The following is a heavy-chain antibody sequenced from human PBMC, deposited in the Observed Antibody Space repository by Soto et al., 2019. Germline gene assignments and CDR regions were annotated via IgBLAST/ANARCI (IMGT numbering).Heavy chain of an antibody. J-gene: IGHJ4*02. CDR3: ARTGLRFLEWLFDY. V-gene: IGHV3-30-3*01. CDR2: ISYDGSNK. Sequence: QVQLVESGGGVVQPGRSLRLSCAASRFTFSSYTMHWVRQAPGKGLEWVAVISYDGSNKYYADSVKGRFTISRDNSKKTLYLQMNSLRAEDTAVYYCARTGLRFLEWLFDYWGQGTLVTVSS. D-gene: IGHD3-3*01. CDR1: RFTFSSYT.